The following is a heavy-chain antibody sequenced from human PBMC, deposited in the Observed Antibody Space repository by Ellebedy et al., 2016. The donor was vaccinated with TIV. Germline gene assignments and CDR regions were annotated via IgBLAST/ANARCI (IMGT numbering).Heavy chain of an antibody. D-gene: IGHD6-13*01. Sequence: GESLKISXAASGFTFSSYAMHWVRQAPGKGLEWVAVISYDGSNKYYADSVKGRFTISRDNSKNTLYLQMNSLRAEDTAVYYCARDRGIAAADALDYWGQGTLVTVSS. CDR2: ISYDGSNK. J-gene: IGHJ4*02. CDR1: GFTFSSYA. V-gene: IGHV3-30-3*01. CDR3: ARDRGIAAADALDY.